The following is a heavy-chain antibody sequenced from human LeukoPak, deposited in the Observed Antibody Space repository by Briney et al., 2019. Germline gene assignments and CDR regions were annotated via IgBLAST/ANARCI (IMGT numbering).Heavy chain of an antibody. D-gene: IGHD3-10*01. CDR2: ISSSSSYI. V-gene: IGHV3-21*01. J-gene: IGHJ6*02. Sequence: GGSLRLSCAASGFTFSSYSMNWVRQAPGKGLEWVSSISSSSSYIYYADSVKGRFTISRGNAKNSLYLQMNSLRAEDTAVYYCARDSYYGSGRDSHGMDVWGQGTTVTVSS. CDR1: GFTFSSYS. CDR3: ARDSYYGSGRDSHGMDV.